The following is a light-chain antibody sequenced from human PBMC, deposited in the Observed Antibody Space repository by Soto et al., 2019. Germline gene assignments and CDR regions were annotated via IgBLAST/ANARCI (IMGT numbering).Light chain of an antibody. CDR2: EVN. V-gene: IGLV2-23*02. CDR1: SGDIGSYNL. CDR3: CSYAGSSTPFV. J-gene: IGLJ1*01. Sequence: QSALTQPASVSGSPGQSITISCTGTSGDIGSYNLVSWYQHHPGKAPQLMIYEVNKRPSGVSVRFSGYKSGNTASLTISGLQSEDETDYYCCSYAGSSTPFVFGTGTKVTV.